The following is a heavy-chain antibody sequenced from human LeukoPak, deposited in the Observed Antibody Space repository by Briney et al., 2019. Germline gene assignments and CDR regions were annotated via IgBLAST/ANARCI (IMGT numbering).Heavy chain of an antibody. J-gene: IGHJ6*03. Sequence: GGSLRLSCAASGFTFSSYGMSWVRQAPGKGLEWVSAISGSGGSTYYADSVKGRFTISRDNSKNTLYLQMNSLRAEDTAVYYCAKPMVRGFYYMDVWGKGTTVTISS. V-gene: IGHV3-23*01. CDR1: GFTFSSYG. CDR3: AKPMVRGFYYMDV. CDR2: ISGSGGST. D-gene: IGHD3-10*01.